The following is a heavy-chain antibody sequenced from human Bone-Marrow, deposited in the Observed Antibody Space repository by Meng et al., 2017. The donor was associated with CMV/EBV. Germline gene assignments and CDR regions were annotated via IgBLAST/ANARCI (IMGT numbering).Heavy chain of an antibody. D-gene: IGHD3-10*01. Sequence: QVQLQESGPGLVKPSQTLSLTCTVSCGSISSGGYYRSWIRQHPGKGLEWIGYIYYSGSTYYNPSLKSRVTISVDTSKNQFSLKLSSVTAADTAVYYCARVGHYYGLDYWGQGTLVTVSS. CDR1: CGSISSGGYY. V-gene: IGHV4-31*03. CDR3: ARVGHYYGLDY. J-gene: IGHJ4*02. CDR2: IYYSGST.